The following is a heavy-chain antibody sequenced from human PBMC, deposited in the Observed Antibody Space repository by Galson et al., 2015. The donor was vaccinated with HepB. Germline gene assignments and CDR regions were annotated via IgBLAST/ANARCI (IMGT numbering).Heavy chain of an antibody. V-gene: IGHV3-15*01. Sequence: SLRLSCAASGFTFSNAWMSWVRQAPGKGLEWVGRIKSKTDGGTTDYAAPVKGRFTISRDDSKNTLYLQMNSLKTEDTAVYYCTTDNPYLYYYDSSGYWDQGTLVTVSS. CDR1: GFTFSNAW. CDR2: IKSKTDGGTT. D-gene: IGHD3-22*01. J-gene: IGHJ4*02. CDR3: TTDNPYLYYYDSSGY.